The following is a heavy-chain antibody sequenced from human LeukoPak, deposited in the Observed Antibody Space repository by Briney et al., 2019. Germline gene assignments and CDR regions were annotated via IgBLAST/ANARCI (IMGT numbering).Heavy chain of an antibody. CDR1: GFTFSSYG. Sequence: GGSLRLSCAASGFTFSSYGMHWVRQAPGKGLEWVAVISYDGSNKYYADSVKGRFTISRDNSKNTLYLQMNSLRAEDTAVYYCAKFLAPAANPNGGDFDYWGQGTLVTVSS. J-gene: IGHJ4*02. D-gene: IGHD2-2*01. CDR2: ISYDGSNK. CDR3: AKFLAPAANPNGGDFDY. V-gene: IGHV3-30*18.